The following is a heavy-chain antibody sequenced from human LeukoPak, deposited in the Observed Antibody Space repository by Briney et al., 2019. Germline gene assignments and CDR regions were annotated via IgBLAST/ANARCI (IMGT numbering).Heavy chain of an antibody. CDR1: GFTFSGYG. J-gene: IGHJ4*02. CDR3: AKEAGMAFDY. CDR2: IRYDGITK. V-gene: IGHV3-30*02. D-gene: IGHD6-19*01. Sequence: GGSLRLSCEASGFTFSGYGMHWVRQAPGKGLEWLAFIRYDGITKTYGDSVKGRFTISRGNSDNMLNLQMNSLRPEDTAVYFCAKEAGMAFDYWGQGSLVTVSS.